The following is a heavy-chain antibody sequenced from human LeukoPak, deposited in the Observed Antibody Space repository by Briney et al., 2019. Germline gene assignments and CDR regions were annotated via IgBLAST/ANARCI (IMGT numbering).Heavy chain of an antibody. CDR2: ISYDGSNK. J-gene: IGHJ4*02. V-gene: IGHV3-30-3*01. CDR3: AREFNPFDYYDSSGPPTY. D-gene: IGHD3-22*01. CDR1: GLTFSSYA. Sequence: GRSLRLSCAASGLTFSSYAMHWVRQAPGKGLEWVAVISYDGSNKYYADSVKGRFTISRDNSKNTLYLQMNSLRAEDTAVYYCAREFNPFDYYDSSGPPTYWGQGTLVTVSS.